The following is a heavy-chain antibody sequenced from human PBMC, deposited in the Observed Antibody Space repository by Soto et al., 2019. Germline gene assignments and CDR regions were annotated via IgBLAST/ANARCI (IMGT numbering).Heavy chain of an antibody. CDR1: GYTFTSYG. D-gene: IGHD3-9*01. Sequence: ASVKVSCKASGYTFTSYGISWVRQAPGQGLEWMGWISAYNGNTNYAQKLQGRVPLTTDTSTSTAYMELRSLRSDGTAVYYCARVYDILTGYVKRYYYYGMDVWGQGTTVTVSS. V-gene: IGHV1-18*01. CDR3: ARVYDILTGYVKRYYYYGMDV. CDR2: ISAYNGNT. J-gene: IGHJ6*02.